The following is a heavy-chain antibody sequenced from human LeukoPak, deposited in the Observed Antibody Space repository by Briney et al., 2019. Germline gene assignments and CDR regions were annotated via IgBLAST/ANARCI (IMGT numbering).Heavy chain of an antibody. V-gene: IGHV3-21*01. CDR2: ISSSSSYI. D-gene: IGHD6-25*01. CDR1: GFTFSSYS. J-gene: IGHJ4*01. Sequence: GGSLSHPRSASGFTFSSYSMNWVRQAPGKGLEWVSSISSSSSYIYYADSVKGRFTISRDNAKNSLYLQMNSLRAEDTAVYYCARDKNGSAAIPLAYWGQR. CDR3: ARDKNGSAAIPLAY.